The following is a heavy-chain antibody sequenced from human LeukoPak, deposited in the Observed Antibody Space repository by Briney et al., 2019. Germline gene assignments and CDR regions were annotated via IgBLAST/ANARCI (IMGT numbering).Heavy chain of an antibody. D-gene: IGHD3-10*01. V-gene: IGHV3-23*01. J-gene: IGHJ4*02. Sequence: GGSLRLSCAASGFTFSSCALSWVRQAPGKGLEWVSTVSVNGGTTYYADSVKGRFTISRDNSKNTLYLQMNSLRAEDTAVYFCAKELHGTGNYAFDYWGQGTLVTVSS. CDR1: GFTFSSCA. CDR3: AKELHGTGNYAFDY. CDR2: VSVNGGTT.